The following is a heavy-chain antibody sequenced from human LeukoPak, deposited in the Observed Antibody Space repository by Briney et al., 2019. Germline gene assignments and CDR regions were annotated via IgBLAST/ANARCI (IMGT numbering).Heavy chain of an antibody. CDR2: ISSSGSTI. V-gene: IGHV3-48*03. CDR1: GFTLSSYE. J-gene: IGHJ4*02. D-gene: IGHD3-16*02. CDR3: ARRRGRIAFDFDY. Sequence: GGSLRLSCAASGFTLSSYEMNWVRQAPGKGLEWVSYISSSGSTIYYADSVKGRFTISRDNAKNPLYLQMNSLRAEDTAVYYCARRRGRIAFDFDYWGQGTLVTVSS.